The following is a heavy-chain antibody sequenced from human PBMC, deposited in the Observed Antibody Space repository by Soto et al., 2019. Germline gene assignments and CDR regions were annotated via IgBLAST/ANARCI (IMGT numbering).Heavy chain of an antibody. CDR3: ARRQTTVVVGAPVDL. D-gene: IGHD2-15*01. V-gene: IGHV2-5*02. CDR2: IYWDDDK. CDR1: GVSLTTRGVG. Sequence: QITLRESGPTLVQPTQTLTLTCTLSGVSLTTRGVGVGWIRQPPGKALEWLALIYWDDDKRFSPSLKSRLAITRDTSKNQVVMTMTDIAPVATAIYYCARRQTTVVVGAPVDLWGQGSQVTVSS. J-gene: IGHJ5*02.